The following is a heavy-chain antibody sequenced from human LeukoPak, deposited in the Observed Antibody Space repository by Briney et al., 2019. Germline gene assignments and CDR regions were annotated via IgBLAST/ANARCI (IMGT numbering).Heavy chain of an antibody. D-gene: IGHD6-19*01. CDR3: AKDGVAVAYDAFDI. Sequence: XEWXXAISGSGGSTYYADSVKGRFTISRDNSKNTLYLQMNSLRAEDTAVYYCAKDGVAVAYDAFDIWGRGTMVTVSS. CDR2: ISGSGGST. J-gene: IGHJ3*02. V-gene: IGHV3-23*01.